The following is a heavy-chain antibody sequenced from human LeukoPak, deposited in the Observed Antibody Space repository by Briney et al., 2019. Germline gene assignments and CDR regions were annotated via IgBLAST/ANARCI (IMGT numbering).Heavy chain of an antibody. Sequence: GSLRLSCAASGFTFSSYGMHWVRQAPGKGLEWVAVISYDGSNKYYADSVKGRFTISRDNSKDTLYPQMNSLRAEDTAVYYCAKASAADRYFDYWGQGTLVTVSS. CDR3: AKASAADRYFDY. J-gene: IGHJ4*02. CDR1: GFTFSSYG. CDR2: ISYDGSNK. V-gene: IGHV3-30*18. D-gene: IGHD6-13*01.